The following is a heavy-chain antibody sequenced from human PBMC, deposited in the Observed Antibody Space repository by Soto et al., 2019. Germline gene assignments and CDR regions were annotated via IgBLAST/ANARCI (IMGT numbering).Heavy chain of an antibody. D-gene: IGHD3-3*01. V-gene: IGHV1-18*01. Sequence: ASVKVSCKASGYTFSNYAISWVRQAPGQGLEWMGWLDNYSGNTNYAQNLQGRVSMTTDTSTSTAYMELRSLRSDDTAVYFCARGGYTYFDFWKIDYWGQGTLVIFSS. J-gene: IGHJ4*02. CDR3: ARGGYTYFDFWKIDY. CDR1: GYTFSNYA. CDR2: LDNYSGNT.